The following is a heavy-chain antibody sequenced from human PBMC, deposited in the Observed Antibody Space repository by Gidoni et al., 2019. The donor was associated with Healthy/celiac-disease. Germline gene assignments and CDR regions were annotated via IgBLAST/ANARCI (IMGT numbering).Heavy chain of an antibody. CDR3: AKDPLWFGVNWFDP. V-gene: IGHV3-23*01. Sequence: TASGFTFSSYAMSWVRQAPGKGLEWVSAISGSGGSTYYADSVKGRFTISRDNSKNTLYLQMNSLRAEDTAVYYCAKDPLWFGVNWFDPWGQGTLVTVSS. CDR1: GFTFSSYA. J-gene: IGHJ5*02. D-gene: IGHD3-10*01. CDR2: ISGSGGST.